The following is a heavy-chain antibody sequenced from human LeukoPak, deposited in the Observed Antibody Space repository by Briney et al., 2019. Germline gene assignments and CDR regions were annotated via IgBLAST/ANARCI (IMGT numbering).Heavy chain of an antibody. Sequence: GGSLRLSRTTSGFTFADYTMLWFRQAPGKGLESVGFIRGSGTTQYAASVRGRFTISRDDSKSIAYLQMNSLKTEDTAVYYCSRDKFYVWFDPWGQGTLVTVSS. D-gene: IGHD3-16*01. J-gene: IGHJ5*02. V-gene: IGHV3-49*03. CDR3: SRDKFYVWFDP. CDR1: GFTFADYT. CDR2: IRGSGTT.